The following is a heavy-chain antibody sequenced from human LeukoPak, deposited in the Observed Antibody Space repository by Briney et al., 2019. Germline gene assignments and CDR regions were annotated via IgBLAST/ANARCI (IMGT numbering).Heavy chain of an antibody. CDR2: IYPGDSDT. D-gene: IGHD4-17*01. Sequence: RGESLKISCKGSGYSFTSYWIGWVRQMLGKGLEWMGIIYPGDSDTRYSPSFQGQVTISADKSISTAYLQWSSLKASDTAMYYCASTVTTDGDWFDPWGQGTLVTVSS. CDR1: GYSFTSYW. V-gene: IGHV5-51*01. CDR3: ASTVTTDGDWFDP. J-gene: IGHJ5*02.